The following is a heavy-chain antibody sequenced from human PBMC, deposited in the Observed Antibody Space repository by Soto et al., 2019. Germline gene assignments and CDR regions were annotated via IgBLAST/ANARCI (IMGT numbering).Heavy chain of an antibody. J-gene: IGHJ3*02. CDR3: ARGEWKYAFDI. Sequence: GASVKVSCKASGGTFSSYTISWVRQAPGQGLEWMGRIIPILDIANYAHKFQGRVTITADKSTSTAYMELSSLRSEDTAVYYCARGEWKYAFDIWGQGTMVTVSS. CDR1: GGTFSSYT. V-gene: IGHV1-69*02. CDR2: IIPILDIA. D-gene: IGHD1-1*01.